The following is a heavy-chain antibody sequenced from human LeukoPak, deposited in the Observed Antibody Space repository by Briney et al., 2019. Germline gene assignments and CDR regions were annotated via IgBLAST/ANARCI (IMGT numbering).Heavy chain of an antibody. V-gene: IGHV4-4*07. D-gene: IGHD6-19*01. CDR3: ARDRVIAVDGYYFDY. CDR1: GGSISSYY. J-gene: IGHJ4*02. Sequence: PSETLSLTCTVSGGSISSYYCSWIRQPAGKGLEWIGRIYTSGSTNYNPSLKSRVTMSVDTSKNQFSLKLSSVTAADTAVYYCARDRVIAVDGYYFDYWGQGTLVTVSS. CDR2: IYTSGST.